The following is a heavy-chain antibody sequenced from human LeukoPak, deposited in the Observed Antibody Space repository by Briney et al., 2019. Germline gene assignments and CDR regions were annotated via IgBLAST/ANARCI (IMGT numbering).Heavy chain of an antibody. CDR2: ISGSGGTT. CDR1: GFTFSNYA. CDR3: ARDRLGGSCCTFYSMDV. V-gene: IGHV3-23*01. Sequence: PGGSLRLSCAASGFTFSNYAMTWVRQAPEKGLEWVSVISGSGGTTFYADAVKGRFPISRDNSKNTLYLEVNRLRAEDTAVYYCARDRLGGSCCTFYSMDVWAKGPQSPSP. J-gene: IGHJ6*02. D-gene: IGHD2-2*01.